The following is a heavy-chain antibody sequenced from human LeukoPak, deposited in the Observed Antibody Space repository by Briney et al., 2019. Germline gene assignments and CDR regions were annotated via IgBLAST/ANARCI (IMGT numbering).Heavy chain of an antibody. J-gene: IGHJ5*02. CDR1: GFTFSSYE. CDR3: ARAPSTVTTWRAYNWFDP. V-gene: IGHV3-48*03. Sequence: GGSLRLSCAASGFTFSSYEMNWVRQAPGKGLEWVSYISSSGSTIYYADSVKGRFTISRDNAKNSLYLQMNSLRAEDTAVYYCARAPSTVTTWRAYNWFDPWGQGTLVTVSS. D-gene: IGHD4-17*01. CDR2: ISSSGSTI.